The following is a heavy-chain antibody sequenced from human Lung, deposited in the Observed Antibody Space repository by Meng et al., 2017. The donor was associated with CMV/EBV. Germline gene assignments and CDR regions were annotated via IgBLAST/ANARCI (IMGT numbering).Heavy chain of an antibody. D-gene: IGHD2-8*01. CDR3: AKGPYCTTSSCHGGMAFDI. J-gene: IGHJ3*02. CDR2: TWYDGSNT. Sequence: GGSLRLXCAASGFPFSTYGMHWVRQAPGKGLEWVAVTWYDGSNTHYADSVKGRFTISRDNSKRTLDLQMNSLRGEDTAVYYCAKGPYCTTSSCHGGMAFDIWGRGTLVTVSS. CDR1: GFPFSTYG. V-gene: IGHV3-33*06.